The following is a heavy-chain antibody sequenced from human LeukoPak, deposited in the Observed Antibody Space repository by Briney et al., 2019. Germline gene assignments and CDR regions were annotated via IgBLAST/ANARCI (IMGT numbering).Heavy chain of an antibody. V-gene: IGHV4-61*02. Sequence: PSETLSLTSTISAGSMRSGGYDWSWILEPSGKEQEWIGRIYTSGSTNYNPSLKSRVTISVDTSKNQFSLKLSSVTAADTAVYYCARGVAGNYYFDYWGQGTLVTVSS. CDR2: IYTSGST. D-gene: IGHD6-19*01. J-gene: IGHJ4*02. CDR1: AGSMRSGGYD. CDR3: ARGVAGNYYFDY.